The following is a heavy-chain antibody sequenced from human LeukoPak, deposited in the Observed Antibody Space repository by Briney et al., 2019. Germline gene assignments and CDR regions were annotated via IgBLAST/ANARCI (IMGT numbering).Heavy chain of an antibody. CDR1: GFTFSSYA. Sequence: PGGSLRLSRAASGFTFSSYAMNWVRQAPGKGLEWVSHISGSGISTYYADSVKGRFTISRDNAKNSLYLQMNSLRAEDTAVYYCASGYHYGSGSLNWGQGTLVTVSS. J-gene: IGHJ4*02. V-gene: IGHV3-21*01. CDR3: ASGYHYGSGSLN. CDR2: ISGSGIST. D-gene: IGHD3-10*01.